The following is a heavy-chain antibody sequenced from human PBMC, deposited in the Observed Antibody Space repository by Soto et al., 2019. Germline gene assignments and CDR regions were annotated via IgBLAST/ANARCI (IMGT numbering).Heavy chain of an antibody. D-gene: IGHD4-17*01. V-gene: IGHV1-3*01. J-gene: IGHJ4*02. CDR2: INASNGAA. CDR3: ARASASYGDYAAYFDY. CDR1: GYTFTNYA. Sequence: GASVKVSCKASGYTFTNYAFHWVRQAPGQGLEWLGGINASNGAAKSSQKFQGRVTITTDESTSTAYMELSSLRSEDTAVYYCARASASYGDYAAYFDYWGQGTLVTVSS.